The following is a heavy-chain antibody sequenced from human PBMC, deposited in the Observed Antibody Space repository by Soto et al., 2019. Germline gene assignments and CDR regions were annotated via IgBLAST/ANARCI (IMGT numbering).Heavy chain of an antibody. Sequence: GGSLRLSCAASGFTFSSYAMSWVRQAPGKGLEWVSAISGSGGSTYYADSVKGRFTTSRDNSKNTLYLQMNSLRAEDTAVYYCAKGAPYDFWSGYRSPTLDYWGQGTLVTVSS. CDR2: ISGSGGST. D-gene: IGHD3-3*01. CDR3: AKGAPYDFWSGYRSPTLDY. CDR1: GFTFSSYA. V-gene: IGHV3-23*01. J-gene: IGHJ4*02.